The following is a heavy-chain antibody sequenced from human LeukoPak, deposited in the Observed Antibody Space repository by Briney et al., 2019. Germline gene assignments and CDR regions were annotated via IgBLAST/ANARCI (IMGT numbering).Heavy chain of an antibody. J-gene: IGHJ4*02. D-gene: IGHD3-22*01. CDR2: INPNNGGT. V-gene: IGHV1-2*02. CDR3: ASSPYYDSSRFDY. Sequence: ASVKVSCKASGFTFTAYSLHWVRQAPGQGLEWMGCINPNNGGTNYAQKFQGRVTMTRDTSISTAYMELSRLRSDDTAVYYCASSPYYDSSRFDYWGQGTLVTVSS. CDR1: GFTFTAYS.